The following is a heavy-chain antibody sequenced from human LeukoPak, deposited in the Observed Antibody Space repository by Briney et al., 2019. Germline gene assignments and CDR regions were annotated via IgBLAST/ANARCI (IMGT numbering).Heavy chain of an antibody. CDR3: ARGGGGGSSYDFWSGYYVRSFDY. CDR1: GGSISSGGYY. J-gene: IGHJ4*02. CDR2: IYHSGST. V-gene: IGHV4-30-2*01. D-gene: IGHD3-3*01. Sequence: SETLSLTCTVSGGSISSGGYYWSWIRQPPGKGLEWIGYIYHSGSTYYNPSLKSRVTISVDRSKNQFSLKLSSVTAADTAVYYCARGGGGGSSYDFWSGYYVRSFDYWGQGTLVTVSS.